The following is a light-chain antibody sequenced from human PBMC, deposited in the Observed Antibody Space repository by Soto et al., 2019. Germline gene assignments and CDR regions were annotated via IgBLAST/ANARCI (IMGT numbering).Light chain of an antibody. Sequence: QSVLTQPPSVSGAPGQRVTISCTGSSSNIGAGYDVHWYQQLPGTAPKLLIYGNSNRPSGVPDRFSGSKSGTSASLAITGLQAEDEAEYYCQSYDSSLSGAYVVFGGGTQLTVL. CDR3: QSYDSSLSGAYVV. CDR2: GNS. CDR1: SSNIGAGYD. J-gene: IGLJ2*01. V-gene: IGLV1-40*01.